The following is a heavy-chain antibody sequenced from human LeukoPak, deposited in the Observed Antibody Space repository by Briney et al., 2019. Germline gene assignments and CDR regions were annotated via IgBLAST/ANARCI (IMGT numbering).Heavy chain of an antibody. J-gene: IGHJ5*02. V-gene: IGHV4-61*02. CDR2: IYTSGST. D-gene: IGHD6-13*01. CDR3: ARAGSSWYNEGWFDP. CDR1: GGSISSGSYY. Sequence: PSETLSLTCTVSGGSISSGSYYWSWIRQPAGKGLEWIGRIYTSGSTNYNPSLKSRVTISVDTSKNQFSLKLGSVTAADTAVYYCARAGSSWYNEGWFDPWGQGTLVTVSS.